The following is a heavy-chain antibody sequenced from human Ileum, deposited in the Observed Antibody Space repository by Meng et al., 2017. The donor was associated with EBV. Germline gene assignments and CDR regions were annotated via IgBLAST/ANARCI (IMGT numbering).Heavy chain of an antibody. Sequence: PESGPGLVKPSETLSLTCSVSGGSLSSSSYYWGWIRQPPGKGLEWIGNIHYSGSTYYNPSLKSRVTISVDTSKNQFSLKLRSVTAADTAVYYCARTYYYDSSGYAPFDYWGQGTLVTVSS. CDR2: IHYSGST. CDR1: GGSLSSSSYY. D-gene: IGHD3-22*01. J-gene: IGHJ4*02. CDR3: ARTYYYDSSGYAPFDY. V-gene: IGHV4-39*07.